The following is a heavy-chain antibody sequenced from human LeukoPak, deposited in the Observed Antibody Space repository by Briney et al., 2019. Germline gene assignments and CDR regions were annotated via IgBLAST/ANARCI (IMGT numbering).Heavy chain of an antibody. Sequence: ASVKVSCKSSGYTFTGYYMHWVRQAPGQGLEWMGWIYPNSGYTNYAQKFQGRVTMTRDTSISTAYMELSSLRSDDTAVFYCARGGYSGYNGFDYWGQGTLVTVSS. D-gene: IGHD5-12*01. CDR3: ARGGYSGYNGFDY. V-gene: IGHV1-2*02. CDR1: GYTFTGYY. CDR2: IYPNSGYT. J-gene: IGHJ4*02.